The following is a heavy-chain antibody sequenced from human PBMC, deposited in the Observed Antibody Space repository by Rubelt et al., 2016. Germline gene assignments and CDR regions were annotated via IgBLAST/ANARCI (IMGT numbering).Heavy chain of an antibody. V-gene: IGHV4-34*01. CDR2: INHSGST. J-gene: IGHJ5*02. CDR3: ARGLARAAAAPRRLWFDP. D-gene: IGHD6-13*01. CDR1: GGSFSGYY. Sequence: QVQLQQWGAGLLKPSEPLSLTCAVYGGSFSGYYWSWIRQPPGKGLAWIGGINHSGSTNYNPSLKSRVTFSGDTSKNQCSLKLSAVTAADTAVYYWARGLARAAAAPRRLWFDPWGQGTLVTVSS.